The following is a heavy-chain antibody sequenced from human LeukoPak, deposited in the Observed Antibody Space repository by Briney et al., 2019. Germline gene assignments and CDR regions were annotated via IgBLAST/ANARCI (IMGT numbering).Heavy chain of an antibody. V-gene: IGHV3-21*01. CDR1: GDSVSSSNYY. CDR2: ISSSSSYI. Sequence: TSETLSLTCTVFGDSVSSSNYYWAWVRQAPGKGLEWVSSISSSSSYIYYADSVKGRFTISRDNAKNSLYLQMNSLRAEDTAVYYCARVEWSSGDFDYWGQGTLVTVSS. CDR3: ARVEWSSGDFDY. J-gene: IGHJ4*02. D-gene: IGHD6-19*01.